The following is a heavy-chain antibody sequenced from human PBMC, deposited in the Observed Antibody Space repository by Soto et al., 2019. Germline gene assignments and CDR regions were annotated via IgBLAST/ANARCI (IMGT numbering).Heavy chain of an antibody. CDR2: INAGNGRE. J-gene: IGHJ4*02. CDR1: GYTFTSYT. D-gene: IGHD3-10*01. V-gene: IGHV1-3*01. Sequence: QVPLEQSGAEVKKPGASVKVSCKTSGYTFTSYTLHWVRQAPGQGLEWMGWINAGNGREKYSQRFQDRVSLSTDKSAPPAYRELRSLRSEDTAMYFCARGGGWVGEASFDSWGQGTLVTVSS. CDR3: ARGGGWVGEASFDS.